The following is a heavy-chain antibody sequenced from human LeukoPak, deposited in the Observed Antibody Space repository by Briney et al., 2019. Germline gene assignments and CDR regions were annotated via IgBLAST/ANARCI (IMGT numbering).Heavy chain of an antibody. J-gene: IGHJ4*02. CDR2: MNPNSGNT. V-gene: IGHV1-8*01. D-gene: IGHD2-15*01. CDR1: GYTFTSYD. Sequence: GASVKVSCKASGYTFTSYDINWVRQATGQGLEWMGWMNPNSGNTGYAQKFQGRVTMTRNTSISTAYMELSSLRSEDTAVYYCARGGVNSYPIVVVVATDYWGQGTLVTVSS. CDR3: ARGGVNSYPIVVVVATDY.